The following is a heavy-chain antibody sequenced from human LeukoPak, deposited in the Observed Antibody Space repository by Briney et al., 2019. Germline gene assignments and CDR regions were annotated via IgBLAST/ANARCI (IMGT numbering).Heavy chain of an antibody. V-gene: IGHV4-59*11. J-gene: IGHJ4*02. CDR1: GGSISSHY. CDR3: TRVLGYSGYDKSLDY. Sequence: SETLSLTCTISGGSISSHYWSWIRQSPGKGLEWIGFMHYRGNTNSNPSLRSRVTISMDTSKNQFSLKMSSVTAADTAVYYCTRVLGYSGYDKSLDYWGQGTLVTVSS. CDR2: MHYRGNT. D-gene: IGHD5-12*01.